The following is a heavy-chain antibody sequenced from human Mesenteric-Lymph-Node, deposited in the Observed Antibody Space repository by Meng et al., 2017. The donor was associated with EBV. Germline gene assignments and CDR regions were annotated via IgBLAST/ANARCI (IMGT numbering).Heavy chain of an antibody. V-gene: IGHV7-4-1*02. D-gene: IGHD3-10*02. Sequence: LVQSGSELKNPGDYVKVSCKASGYIFTYFGLKWVRQAPGQGLEWLGWINTNSGHPAYAQGFTGRLVFSLDTSVNTAFLQINDLKSDDTAIYYCVKDRVFGELFDFWGQGTLVTVSS. CDR3: VKDRVFGELFDF. J-gene: IGHJ4*02. CDR2: INTNSGHP. CDR1: GYIFTYFG.